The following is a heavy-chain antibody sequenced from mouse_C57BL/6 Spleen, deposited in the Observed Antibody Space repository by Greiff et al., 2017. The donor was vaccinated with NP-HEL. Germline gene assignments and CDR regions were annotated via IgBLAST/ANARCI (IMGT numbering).Heavy chain of an antibody. CDR3: ARDYIYSMDY. J-gene: IGHJ4*01. V-gene: IGHV5-17*01. CDR1: GFTFSDYG. Sequence: EVMLVESGGGLVKPGGSLKLSCAASGFTFSDYGMHWVRQAPEKGLEWVAYLSSGSSTIYYADTVKGRFTISRDNAKNTLFLQMTSLRSEDTAMYYCARDYIYSMDYWGQGTSVTVSS. CDR2: LSSGSSTI. D-gene: IGHD2-13*01.